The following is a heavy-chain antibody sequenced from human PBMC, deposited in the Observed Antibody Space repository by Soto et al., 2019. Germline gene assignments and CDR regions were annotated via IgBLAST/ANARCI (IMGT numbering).Heavy chain of an antibody. Sequence: GGSLRLSCAASGFTFSSYAMHWVRQAPGKGLEWVAVISYDGSNKYYADSVKGRFTISRDNSKNTLYLQMNSLRAEDTAVYYCARDQGAVAAAGYYGMDGWGQGTTVTVSS. V-gene: IGHV3-30-3*01. D-gene: IGHD6-13*01. J-gene: IGHJ6*02. CDR2: ISYDGSNK. CDR1: GFTFSSYA. CDR3: ARDQGAVAAAGYYGMDG.